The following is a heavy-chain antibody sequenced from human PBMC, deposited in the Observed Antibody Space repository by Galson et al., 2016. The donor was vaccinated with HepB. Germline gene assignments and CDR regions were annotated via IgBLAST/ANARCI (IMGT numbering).Heavy chain of an antibody. J-gene: IGHJ5*02. D-gene: IGHD1-1*01. CDR3: AAGMGHGWFDP. CDR2: IVHNGERT. V-gene: IGHV3-23*01. Sequence: SLRLSCAASGLTLSTSDLSWVRQAPGKGLEWVSAIVHNGERTYYAESVKGRFTMSRDNSKNTLFLQMHSLRADDTAVYYCAAGMGHGWFDPWGQGTLVTVSS. CDR1: GLTLSTSD.